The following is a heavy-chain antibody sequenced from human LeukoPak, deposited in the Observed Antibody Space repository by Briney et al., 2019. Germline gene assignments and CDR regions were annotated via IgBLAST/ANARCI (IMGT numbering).Heavy chain of an antibody. CDR1: GFTFSSYA. CDR2: ISYDGSNK. D-gene: IGHD6-13*01. Sequence: GGPLRLSCAASGFTFSSYAMHWVRQAPGKGLEWVAVISYDGSNKYYADSVKGRFTISRDNSKNTLYLQMNSLRAEDTAVYYCARELSQLKGIAAAGTDYYYGMDVWGQGTTVTVSS. CDR3: ARELSQLKGIAAAGTDYYYGMDV. J-gene: IGHJ6*02. V-gene: IGHV3-30-3*01.